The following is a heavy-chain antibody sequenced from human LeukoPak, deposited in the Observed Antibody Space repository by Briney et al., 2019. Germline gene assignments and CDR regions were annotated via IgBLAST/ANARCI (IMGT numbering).Heavy chain of an antibody. D-gene: IGHD4-11*01. CDR2: IYSGGST. J-gene: IGHJ4*02. CDR3: ARGGPSDYSNYY. CDR1: GFTFSSYA. Sequence: PGGSLRLSCAASGFTFSSYAMSWVRQAPGKGLEWVSVIYSGGSTYYADSVKGRFTISRDNSKNTLYLQMNSLRAEDTAVYYCARGGPSDYSNYYWGQGTLVTVSS. V-gene: IGHV3-53*01.